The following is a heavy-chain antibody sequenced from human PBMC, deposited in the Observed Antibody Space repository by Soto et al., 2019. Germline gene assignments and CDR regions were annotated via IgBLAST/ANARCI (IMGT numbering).Heavy chain of an antibody. CDR2: IYYSGST. D-gene: IGHD3-10*01. CDR3: ARDQSRIWFGELRYYYMDV. Sequence: QVQLQESGPGLVKPSETLSLTCTVSGGSISSYYWSWIRQPPGKGLEWIGYIYYSGSTNYNPSLKSRVTISVDTSKNQFSLKLSSVTAADTAVYYCARDQSRIWFGELRYYYMDVWGKGTTVTVSS. V-gene: IGHV4-59*01. J-gene: IGHJ6*03. CDR1: GGSISSYY.